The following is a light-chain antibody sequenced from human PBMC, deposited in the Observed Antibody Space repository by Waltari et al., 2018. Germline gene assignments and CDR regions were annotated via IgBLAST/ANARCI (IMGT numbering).Light chain of an antibody. CDR3: CSYAGSSTFEV. J-gene: IGLJ2*01. CDR1: RSDVGSYNL. Sequence: QSALTPPASVSGSPGQSITISCTGTRSDVGSYNLVSWYQQHPGKAPKLMIYEGSKRPSGVSNRFSGSKSGNTASLRISGLQAEDEADYYCCSYAGSSTFEVFGGGTKLTVL. CDR2: EGS. V-gene: IGLV2-23*03.